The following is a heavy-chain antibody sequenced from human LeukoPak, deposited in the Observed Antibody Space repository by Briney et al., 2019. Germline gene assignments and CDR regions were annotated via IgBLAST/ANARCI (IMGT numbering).Heavy chain of an antibody. J-gene: IGHJ5*02. CDR1: GYTFTSYY. V-gene: IGHV1-3*01. D-gene: IGHD3-10*01. CDR2: INAGNGNT. Sequence: ASVKVSCKASGYTFTSYYMHWVRQAPGQRLEWMGWINAGNGNTKYSQKFQGRVTITRDTSASTAYMELSSLRSEDTAVYYCARKFDYYGSGSYHNWFDPWGQGTLVTVSS. CDR3: ARKFDYYGSGSYHNWFDP.